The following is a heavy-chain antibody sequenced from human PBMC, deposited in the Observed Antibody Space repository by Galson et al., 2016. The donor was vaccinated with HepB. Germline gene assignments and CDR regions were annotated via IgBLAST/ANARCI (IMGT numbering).Heavy chain of an antibody. Sequence: TLSLTCTVSAGTINTHGYFWSWIRQHPGRGLEWIGYISDSGSAYFNPSLKSRTTISIDTSQNQFSLDLTSVTAADTGVYFCARYGSWTGFDYWGRGTLVTVSS. V-gene: IGHV4-31*03. J-gene: IGHJ4*02. CDR1: AGTINTHGYF. CDR2: ISDSGSA. CDR3: ARYGSWTGFDY. D-gene: IGHD3/OR15-3a*01.